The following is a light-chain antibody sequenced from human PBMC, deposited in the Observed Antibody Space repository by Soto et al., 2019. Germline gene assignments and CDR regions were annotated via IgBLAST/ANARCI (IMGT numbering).Light chain of an antibody. CDR1: QDISGY. Sequence: IQLTQSPSSLSASVGDRVTITCRASQDISGYVAWYQQRPGRAPQLLIYAASALQTGVPSRFRGSGSGTDFTLTITSLQPEDCGTYYCQHPKWAFGQGTTVEI. V-gene: IGKV1-9*01. CDR2: AAS. J-gene: IGKJ1*01. CDR3: QHPKWA.